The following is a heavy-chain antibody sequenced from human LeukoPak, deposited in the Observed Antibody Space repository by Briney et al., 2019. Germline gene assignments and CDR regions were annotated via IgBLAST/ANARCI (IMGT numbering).Heavy chain of an antibody. V-gene: IGHV3-48*03. CDR1: GFTFSSYE. D-gene: IGHD6-13*01. CDR2: ISSSGSTI. Sequence: GGSLRLSCAASGFTFSSYEMNWVRQAPGKGLEWVSYISSSGSTIYYADSVKGRFTISRDNAKNSLYLQMNSLRAEDTALYYCARVSGRGIAAAGSLDYWGQGTLVTVSS. J-gene: IGHJ4*02. CDR3: ARVSGRGIAAAGSLDY.